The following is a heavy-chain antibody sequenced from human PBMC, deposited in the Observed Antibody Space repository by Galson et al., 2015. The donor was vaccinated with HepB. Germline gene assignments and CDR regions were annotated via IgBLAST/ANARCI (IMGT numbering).Heavy chain of an antibody. V-gene: IGHV1-18*01. CDR3: ARGRYSTSPPDY. J-gene: IGHJ4*02. CDR1: GYSFTSYG. Sequence: SVKVSCKASGYSFTSYGISWVRQAPGQGLEWVGWIGAYNGNTNYAQRLQGRVTLTTDTSTSTAYMDLKSLRSDDAAVYYCARGRYSTSPPDYWGQGTLVTVSS. CDR2: IGAYNGNT. D-gene: IGHD6-6*01.